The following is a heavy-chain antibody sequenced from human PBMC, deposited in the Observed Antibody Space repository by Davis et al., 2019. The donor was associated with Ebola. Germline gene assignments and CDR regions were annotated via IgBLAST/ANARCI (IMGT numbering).Heavy chain of an antibody. CDR2: ISCRCGST. CDR3: AKPPNNIVGAIYYFDY. D-gene: IGHD1-26*01. J-gene: IGHJ4*02. CDR1: GFTLSSYP. V-gene: IGHV3-23*01. Sequence: GESPKTPCAAPGFTLSSYPMSLVRQAPGKGLEWVSSISCRCGSTHSADSVKGRFTISRDNYQNTLYMQMNSLRAEDTAVYYCAKPPNNIVGAIYYFDYWGQGTLVTVSS.